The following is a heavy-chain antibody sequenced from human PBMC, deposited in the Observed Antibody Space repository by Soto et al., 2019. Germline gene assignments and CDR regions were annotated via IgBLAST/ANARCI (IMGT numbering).Heavy chain of an antibody. V-gene: IGHV3-20*04. CDR3: ARLYSSGWYGPGRY. J-gene: IGHJ4*02. D-gene: IGHD6-19*01. Sequence: EVQLVESGGGVVRPGGSLRLSCAASGFTFDDYGMSWVRQAPGKGLEWVSGINWNGGSTGYADSVKGRFTISRDNAKHSLYLPMNSLRAEDTALYYCARLYSSGWYGPGRYWGQGTLVTVSS. CDR2: INWNGGST. CDR1: GFTFDDYG.